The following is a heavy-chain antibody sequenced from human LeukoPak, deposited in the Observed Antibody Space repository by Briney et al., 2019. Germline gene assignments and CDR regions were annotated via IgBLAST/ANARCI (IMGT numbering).Heavy chain of an antibody. D-gene: IGHD2-15*01. CDR2: INHSGST. Sequence: SETLSPTCAVYGGSFSGYYWSWIRQPPGKGLEWIGEINHSGSTNYNPSLKSRVTISVDTSKNQFSLKLSSVTAADTAVYYCARQHYCSGGSCFRYWGQGTLVTVSS. CDR3: ARQHYCSGGSCFRY. J-gene: IGHJ4*02. V-gene: IGHV4-34*01. CDR1: GGSFSGYY.